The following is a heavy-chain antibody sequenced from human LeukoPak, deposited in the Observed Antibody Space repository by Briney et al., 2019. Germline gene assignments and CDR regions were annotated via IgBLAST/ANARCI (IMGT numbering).Heavy chain of an antibody. CDR2: ISGSGGST. V-gene: IGHV3-23*01. Sequence: GGSLRLSCAASGFTFSSYAMSWVRQAPGKGLEWVSAISGSGGSTYYADSVKGRFTISRDNSKNTLYLQMNSLRAEDTAVYYCAKDREGSGYPGAFDIWAKGQWSPSLQ. D-gene: IGHD3-22*01. CDR3: AKDREGSGYPGAFDI. CDR1: GFTFSSYA. J-gene: IGHJ3*02.